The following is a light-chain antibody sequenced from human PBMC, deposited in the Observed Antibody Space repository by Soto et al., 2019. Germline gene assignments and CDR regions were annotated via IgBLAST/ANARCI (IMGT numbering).Light chain of an antibody. CDR1: SNDVGGYNY. J-gene: IGLJ1*01. V-gene: IGLV2-14*01. CDR3: RSYTSSSTPYV. CDR2: DVS. Sequence: SALTQPASVFGSPGQSITISCTGTSNDVGGYNYVSWYQQHPGKAPKLMIYDVSNRPSGVSNRFSGSKSGNTASLTISGLQAEDEANYYCRSYTSSSTPYVFGTGTKVT.